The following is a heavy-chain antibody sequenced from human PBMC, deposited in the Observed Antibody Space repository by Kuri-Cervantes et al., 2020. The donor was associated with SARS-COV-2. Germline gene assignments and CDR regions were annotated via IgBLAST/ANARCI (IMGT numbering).Heavy chain of an antibody. Sequence: GSLRLSCIVSGGSIDTSSFYWGWIRQSPGRGLEWIGSIYYSGSTYSAPSLESRVTMSVDTSKNQFSLQVSSVTAADTAVYYCARYGSGWRFDYWGQGTLVTVSS. J-gene: IGHJ4*02. CDR2: IYYSGST. CDR1: GGSIDTSSFY. D-gene: IGHD6-19*01. CDR3: ARYGSGWRFDY. V-gene: IGHV4-39*01.